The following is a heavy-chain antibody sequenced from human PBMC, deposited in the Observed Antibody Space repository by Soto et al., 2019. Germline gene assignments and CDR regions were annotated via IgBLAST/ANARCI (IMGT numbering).Heavy chain of an antibody. Sequence: QLQLQESGSGLVRPSQTLSLTCAVSGGSISSGGYSWNWIRQPPGKGLEWIGYIYHSGSTLSNPSVKSRVTISVDKSKNQCSLKLTSVTAADTAVYYCARDQLEGNWFDPWGQGTLVTVSS. V-gene: IGHV4-30-2*01. CDR2: IYHSGST. J-gene: IGHJ5*02. CDR1: GGSISSGGYS. D-gene: IGHD1-1*01. CDR3: ARDQLEGNWFDP.